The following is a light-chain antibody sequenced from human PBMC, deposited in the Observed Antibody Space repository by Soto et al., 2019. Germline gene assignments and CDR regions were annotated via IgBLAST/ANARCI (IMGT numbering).Light chain of an antibody. J-gene: IGKJ1*01. V-gene: IGKV3-15*01. CDR3: QQWVRWT. CDR2: GAS. CDR1: QSVGTN. Sequence: EIVMTQSPATLSVSPGDRVTLSCRASQSVGTNVAWYQQRPCQAPRLLIYGASVRASGVPSRVSGSGSETEFTLTVTSLQAEDFASYYCQQWVRWTFGQGT.